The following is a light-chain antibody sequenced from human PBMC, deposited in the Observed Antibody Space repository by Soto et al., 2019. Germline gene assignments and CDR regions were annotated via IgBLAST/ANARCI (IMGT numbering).Light chain of an antibody. CDR2: STS. J-gene: IGLJ1*01. CDR3: AAWDDRLDVYV. CDR1: SSNIGSNT. V-gene: IGLV1-44*01. Sequence: QSVLTQQPSASGTPGQIVAISCSGSSSNIGSNTVTWYQQLPGTAPKLLIYSTSQRSPGVPGRFSGSKSGASASLSISGLQSEDEADYYCAAWDDRLDVYVFGTGTKVTVL.